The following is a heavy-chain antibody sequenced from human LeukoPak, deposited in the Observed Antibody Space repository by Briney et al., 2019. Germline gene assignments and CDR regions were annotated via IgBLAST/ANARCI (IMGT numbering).Heavy chain of an antibody. J-gene: IGHJ3*02. CDR3: AKNIVGALRGGAFDI. CDR2: ISYDGRNK. CDR1: GFTFSTYG. D-gene: IGHD1-26*01. V-gene: IGHV3-30*18. Sequence: GGSLRLSCAASGFTFSTYGMHWVHQAPGKGLEWVAVISYDGRNKYYADSVKGRFTISRDNSKNTLYLQMNSLRAEDTAVYYCAKNIVGALRGGAFDIWGQGTMVTVSS.